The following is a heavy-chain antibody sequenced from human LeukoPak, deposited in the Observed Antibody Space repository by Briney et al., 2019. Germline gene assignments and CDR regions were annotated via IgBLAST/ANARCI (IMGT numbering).Heavy chain of an antibody. CDR3: VKESLEGDT. J-gene: IGHJ5*02. V-gene: IGHV3-30*02. Sequence: GGSLRLSCAASGFTFTHFGMHWVRQAPGKGRDWVAFIRYDGDLAFYADSVLGRFTISRDNSKNTVNLQMNSLRTEDTAVYYCVKESLEGDTWGQGTLVTVSS. CDR1: GFTFTHFG. CDR2: IRYDGDLA. D-gene: IGHD1-1*01.